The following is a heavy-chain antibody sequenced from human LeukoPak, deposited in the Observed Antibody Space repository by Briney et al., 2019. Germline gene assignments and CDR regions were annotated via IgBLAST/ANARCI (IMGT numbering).Heavy chain of an antibody. Sequence: GSLRLSCAASGFTFSSYAVSWVRQAPGKGLEWVSAISGSGGTTYYADSVRGRFTISRDNSKNTLYLQMNSLRAEDTAVYYCAKGLINDWSALENWGQGTLVTVSS. CDR2: ISGSGGTT. CDR3: AKGLINDWSALEN. CDR1: GFTFSSYA. J-gene: IGHJ4*02. V-gene: IGHV3-23*01. D-gene: IGHD3-9*01.